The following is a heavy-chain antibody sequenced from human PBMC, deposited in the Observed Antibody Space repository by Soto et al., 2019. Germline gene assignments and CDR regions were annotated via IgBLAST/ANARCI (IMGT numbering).Heavy chain of an antibody. Sequence: QVQLVQSGAEVKKPGSSVRVSCKASGGTLKNSAISWVRQAPGQGLEWMGGIIPVFGPARYTQKCQVRVTITGAESINTGILDVSSMRSENTAVYYCGRGGSWAKFDSWGPGTLVTVSS. CDR2: IIPVFGPA. CDR3: GRGGSWAKFDS. J-gene: IGHJ4*02. V-gene: IGHV1-69*01. D-gene: IGHD6-13*01. CDR1: GGTLKNSA.